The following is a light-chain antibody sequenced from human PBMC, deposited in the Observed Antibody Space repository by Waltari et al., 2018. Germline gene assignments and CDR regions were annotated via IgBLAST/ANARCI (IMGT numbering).Light chain of an antibody. CDR1: QSVGSN. V-gene: IGKV3-15*01. Sequence: LMTQSPPTLSVSPGDRATLSCRASQSVGSNVAWYKQRPGQAPRLLISRASARTTDIPARFSGSGSGTDFTLTISSVESEDVAVYYCQQYNYWPPWTFGQGTKVEI. J-gene: IGKJ1*01. CDR3: QQYNYWPPWT. CDR2: RAS.